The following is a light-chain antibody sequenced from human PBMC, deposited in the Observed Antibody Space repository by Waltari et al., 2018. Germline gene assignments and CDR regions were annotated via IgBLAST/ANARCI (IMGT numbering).Light chain of an antibody. CDR2: KAN. J-gene: IGLJ3*02. V-gene: IGLV8-61*01. CDR3: ALYMGSGSWG. Sequence: WYQQTPRQATRTLVYKANARSTGVSDPFSCSIRANTAALTISRAQADDESDYYCALYMGSGSWGFGGWTRLTAL.